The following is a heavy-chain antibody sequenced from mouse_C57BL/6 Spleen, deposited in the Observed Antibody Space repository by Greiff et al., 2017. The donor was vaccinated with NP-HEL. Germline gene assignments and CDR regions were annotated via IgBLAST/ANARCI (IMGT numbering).Heavy chain of an antibody. D-gene: IGHD2-3*01. CDR3: ARHEDRGDGYSYYFDY. V-gene: IGHV1-62-2*01. J-gene: IGHJ2*01. CDR1: GYTFTEYT. Sequence: VNVVESGAELVKPGASVKLSCKASGYTFTEYTIHWVKQRSGQGLEWIGWFYPGSGSIKYNEKFKDKATLTADKSSSTVYMELSRLTSEDSAVYFCARHEDRGDGYSYYFDYWGQGTTLTVSS. CDR2: FYPGSGSI.